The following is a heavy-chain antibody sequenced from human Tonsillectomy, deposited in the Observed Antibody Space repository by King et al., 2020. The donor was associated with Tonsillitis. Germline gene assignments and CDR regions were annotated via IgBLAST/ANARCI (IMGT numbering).Heavy chain of an antibody. J-gene: IGHJ4*02. CDR1: GYTFSDSY. V-gene: IGHV1-2*02. CDR3: AKNMETFYRSSWAGDYFDN. D-gene: IGHD6-13*01. CDR2: VNPKSGAT. Sequence: QLVQSGDEVKKPGASVKVSCKASGYTFSDSYMHWVRQAPGQGLEWMGWVNPKSGATNYAQTLQDRVVMTRDTAISTAYMELRSLRSDDTAVYYCAKNMETFYRSSWAGDYFDNWGQGTLVTVSS.